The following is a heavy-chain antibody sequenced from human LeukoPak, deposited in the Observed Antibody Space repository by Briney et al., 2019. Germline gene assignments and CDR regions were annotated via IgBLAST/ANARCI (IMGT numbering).Heavy chain of an antibody. D-gene: IGHD3-9*01. CDR1: GGSISSYY. CDR3: ARVARGRLRYFDWSKNRYYMDV. Sequence: SETLSLTCTVSGGSISSYYWSWIRQPPGKGLEWIGYIYYSGSTNYNPSLKSRVTISVDTSKNQFSLKLSSVTAADTAAYYCARVARGRLRYFDWSKNRYYMDVWGKGTTVTISS. CDR2: IYYSGST. V-gene: IGHV4-59*01. J-gene: IGHJ6*03.